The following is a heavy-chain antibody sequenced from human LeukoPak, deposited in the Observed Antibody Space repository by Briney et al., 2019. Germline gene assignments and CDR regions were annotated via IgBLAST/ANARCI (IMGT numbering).Heavy chain of an antibody. Sequence: RWASVKVSRKASGYTFTSYDINWVRQATGQGLEWMGWMKPNSGNTGYAQKFQGRVTITRNTSISTAYMELSSLRSEDTAVYYCARALWSGDYYYYYYMDVWGKGTTVTVSS. J-gene: IGHJ6*03. V-gene: IGHV1-8*03. CDR2: MKPNSGNT. CDR1: GYTFTSYD. CDR3: ARALWSGDYYYYYYMDV. D-gene: IGHD3-3*01.